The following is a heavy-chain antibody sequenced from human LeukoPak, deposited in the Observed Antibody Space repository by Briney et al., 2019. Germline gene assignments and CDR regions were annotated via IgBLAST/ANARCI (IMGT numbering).Heavy chain of an antibody. Sequence: PGGSLRLSCAASGFTFSSYAMSWVRQAPGKGLEWVSAISGGGGSGDATYYADSVKGRFTISRDNSKNTLYLQMNSLRAEDTAVYYCAKDRPDYGDYEAFDIWGQGTMVTVSS. CDR1: GFTFSSYA. CDR3: AKDRPDYGDYEAFDI. D-gene: IGHD4-17*01. V-gene: IGHV3-23*01. J-gene: IGHJ3*02. CDR2: ISGGGGSGDAT.